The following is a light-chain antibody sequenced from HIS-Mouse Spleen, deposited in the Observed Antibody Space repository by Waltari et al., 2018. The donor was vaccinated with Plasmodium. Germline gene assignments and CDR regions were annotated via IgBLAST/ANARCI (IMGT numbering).Light chain of an antibody. CDR2: GAS. V-gene: IGKV3-15*01. J-gene: IGKJ2*01. CDR1: QSVSSN. CDR3: QQYNNWPPGVYT. Sequence: EIVMTQSPATLSVSPGERATLSCRASQSVSSNLAWYQQKPGQATRLLIYGASTRATGIPARFSGSGSGTEFNLTISSMQSEDFAVYYCQQYNNWPPGVYTFGQGTKLEIK.